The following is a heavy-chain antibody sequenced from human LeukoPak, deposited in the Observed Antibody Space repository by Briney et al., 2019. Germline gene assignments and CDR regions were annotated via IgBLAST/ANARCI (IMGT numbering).Heavy chain of an antibody. Sequence: ASVKVSCKASGYTFTNYGISWVRQAPGQGLEWMGWISAYNGNTNYAQKLQGRVTMTTDTSTSTAYMELRSLTSDDTAVYYCARVGAYCTSTSCLDYWGQGTLVTVSS. V-gene: IGHV1-18*01. J-gene: IGHJ4*02. CDR2: ISAYNGNT. CDR3: ARVGAYCTSTSCLDY. D-gene: IGHD2-2*01. CDR1: GYTFTNYG.